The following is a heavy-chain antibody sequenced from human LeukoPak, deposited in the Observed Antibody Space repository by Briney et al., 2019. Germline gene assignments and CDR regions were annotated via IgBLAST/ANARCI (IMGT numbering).Heavy chain of an antibody. D-gene: IGHD3-16*01. CDR2: IYRGGST. V-gene: IGHV3-53*01. J-gene: IGHJ4*02. CDR1: GFTFSDYY. Sequence: PGGSLRLSCAASGFTFSDYYMSWIRQAPGKGLEWVSVIYRGGSTYYADSVKGRFTISRDNSKNTVYLQLNTLRAEDTAVYHCARDLFRSERAGLNDYWGQGTLVTVSS. CDR3: ARDLFRSERAGLNDY.